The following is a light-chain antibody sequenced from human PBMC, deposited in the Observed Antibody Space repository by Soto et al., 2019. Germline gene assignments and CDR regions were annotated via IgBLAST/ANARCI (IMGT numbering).Light chain of an antibody. V-gene: IGKV1-5*03. CDR1: QTISSW. CDR3: QHYNSYSEA. J-gene: IGKJ1*01. Sequence: DIQMTQSPSTLSGSVGDRVTITCRASQTISSWLAWYQQKPGKAPKXVIYKASTLKSGVPSRFSGSGSGTEFTLTISSLQPDDFATYYCQHYNSYSEAFGQGTKVDIK. CDR2: KAS.